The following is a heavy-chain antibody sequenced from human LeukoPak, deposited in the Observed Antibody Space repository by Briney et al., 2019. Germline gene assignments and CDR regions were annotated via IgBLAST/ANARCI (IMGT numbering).Heavy chain of an antibody. CDR2: ISSSSSTI. Sequence: GGSLRLSCAASGFTFSSYSMNWVRQAPGKGLEWVSYISSSSSTIYIADSVKGRFTISRDNAKNSLYLQMNSLRAEDTAVYYGERDPTYYDYWSGSFSYFDYWGQGTLVTVSS. CDR3: ERDPTYYDYWSGSFSYFDY. V-gene: IGHV3-48*01. J-gene: IGHJ4*02. CDR1: GFTFSSYS. D-gene: IGHD3-3*01.